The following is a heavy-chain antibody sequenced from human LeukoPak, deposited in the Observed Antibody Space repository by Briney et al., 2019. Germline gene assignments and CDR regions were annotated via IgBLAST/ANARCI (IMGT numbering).Heavy chain of an antibody. CDR1: GGTFNSYA. Sequence: GASVKVSCKASGGTFNSYAISWVRQAPGQGLEWMGGIIPIFGTANYAQKFQGRVTITADKSTSTAYMELSSLRSEDTAVYYCATPGIAAAGTTPFDYWGQGTLVTVSS. D-gene: IGHD6-13*01. V-gene: IGHV1-69*06. CDR3: ATPGIAAAGTTPFDY. J-gene: IGHJ4*02. CDR2: IIPIFGTA.